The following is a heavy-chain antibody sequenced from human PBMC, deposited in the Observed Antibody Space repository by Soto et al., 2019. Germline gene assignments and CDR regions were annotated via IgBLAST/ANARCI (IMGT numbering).Heavy chain of an antibody. CDR3: ARHNEYSGYEKLGLYDY. D-gene: IGHD5-12*01. V-gene: IGHV4-59*08. CDR1: GGSISSYY. J-gene: IGHJ4*02. CDR2: IYYSGST. Sequence: SETLSLTCTVSGGSISSYYWSWIRQPPGKGLEWIGYIYYSGSTNYNPSLKSRVTISVDTSKNQFSLKLSSVTAADTAVYYCARHNEYSGYEKLGLYDYWGQGTLVTVSS.